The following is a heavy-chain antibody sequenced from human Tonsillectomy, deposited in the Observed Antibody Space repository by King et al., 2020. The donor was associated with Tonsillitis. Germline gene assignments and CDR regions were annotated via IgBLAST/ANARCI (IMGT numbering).Heavy chain of an antibody. Sequence: QLQESGPGLVKPSETLSLTCTVSGASMSSYYWSWIRQAAEKGLEWIGRIHTSGSTNYNPSLESRVTMSVDTSKNQFSLKLTSMTAADTAVYYCVRDQPGGSTRFDYWGQGILVTVSS. CDR1: GASMSSYY. V-gene: IGHV4-4*07. CDR2: IHTSGST. D-gene: IGHD2-2*01. CDR3: VRDQPGGSTRFDY. J-gene: IGHJ4*02.